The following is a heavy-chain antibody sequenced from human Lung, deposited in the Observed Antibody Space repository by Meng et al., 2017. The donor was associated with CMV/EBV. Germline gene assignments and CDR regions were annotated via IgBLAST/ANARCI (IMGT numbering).Heavy chain of an antibody. J-gene: IGHJ4*02. D-gene: IGHD1-26*01. Sequence: SLKISXAASGFTFSDYGMHWVRQTPGKGLEWVAVIFYGGSSKYYADSVKGRFTISRDNSENTLHLQMNSLRAEDTAVYYCTKGAGSVGSIPFDHWGQGTLVTVSS. CDR1: GFTFSDYG. CDR2: IFYGGSSK. CDR3: TKGAGSVGSIPFDH. V-gene: IGHV3-33*06.